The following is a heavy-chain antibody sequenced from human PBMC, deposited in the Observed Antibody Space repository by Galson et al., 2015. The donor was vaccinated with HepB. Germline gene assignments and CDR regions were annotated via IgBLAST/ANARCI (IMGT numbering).Heavy chain of an antibody. CDR1: GFTFSTYA. CDR2: ISYDGRTT. V-gene: IGHV3-30*09. J-gene: IGHJ3*02. Sequence: SLRLSCAASGFTFSTYAMHWVRQAPGKGLGWLSVISYDGRTTHCADSVKGRFAISRDNSKNTLYLQMDSLRPEDTAVYYCARLRNAFDIWGQGTIVTVSS. CDR3: ARLRNAFDI.